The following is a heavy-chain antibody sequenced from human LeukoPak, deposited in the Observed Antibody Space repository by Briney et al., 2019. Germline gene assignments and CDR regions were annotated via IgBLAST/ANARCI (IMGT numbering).Heavy chain of an antibody. Sequence: ASVKVSCKASGYTFTSYAMHWVRQAPGQRLEWMGWINAGNGNTKYSQKFQGRVTITRDTSASTAYMELSSLRSEDTAVYYCARGQGILWWEVDYWGQGTLVTVSS. J-gene: IGHJ4*02. CDR3: ARGQGILWWEVDY. D-gene: IGHD2-21*01. CDR1: GYTFTSYA. V-gene: IGHV1-3*01. CDR2: INAGNGNT.